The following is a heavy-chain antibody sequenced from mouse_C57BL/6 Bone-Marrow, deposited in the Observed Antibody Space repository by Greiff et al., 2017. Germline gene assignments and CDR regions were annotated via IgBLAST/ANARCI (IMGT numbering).Heavy chain of an antibody. D-gene: IGHD1-1*01. V-gene: IGHV4-1*01. CDR1: GFDFSRYW. CDR2: INPDSSTI. Sequence: EVKLLESGGGLVQPGGSLKLSCAASGFDFSRYWMSWVRRAPGKGLEWIGEINPDSSTINYEPSLKVTFILSRDNAKNTLYLQMSKVKSEDTALYYSARRAITTVWEFDYWGQGTTLTVSS. J-gene: IGHJ2*01. CDR3: ARRAITTVWEFDY.